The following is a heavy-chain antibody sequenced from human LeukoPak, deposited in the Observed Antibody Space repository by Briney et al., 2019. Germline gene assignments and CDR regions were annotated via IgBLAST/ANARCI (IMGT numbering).Heavy chain of an antibody. J-gene: IGHJ5*02. D-gene: IGHD3-10*01. CDR2: IKQDGSDK. Sequence: GGSLRLSCAASGFTFSSYWMSWVRQAPGKGLEWVANIKQDGSDKYYVDSVKGRFTISRDNAKNSLYLQMKSLRAEDTAVYYCAREFLELLWFGELLNWFDPWGQGTLVTVSS. CDR1: GFTFSSYW. CDR3: AREFLELLWFGELLNWFDP. V-gene: IGHV3-7*01.